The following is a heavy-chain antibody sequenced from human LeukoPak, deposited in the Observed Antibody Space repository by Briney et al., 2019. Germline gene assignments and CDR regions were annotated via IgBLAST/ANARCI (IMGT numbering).Heavy chain of an antibody. V-gene: IGHV3-23*01. Sequence: GGSLRLSCAASTFTFSSYAISWVRQAQGKGLEWDSAISGSGGSKYYADSVKGRFTISRDNSKNTLYLQMNSVRAEDTAVYYCAKEAGYSSGWYWDYWGQGTLVTVSS. J-gene: IGHJ4*02. D-gene: IGHD6-19*01. CDR1: TFTFSSYA. CDR3: AKEAGYSSGWYWDY. CDR2: ISGSGGSK.